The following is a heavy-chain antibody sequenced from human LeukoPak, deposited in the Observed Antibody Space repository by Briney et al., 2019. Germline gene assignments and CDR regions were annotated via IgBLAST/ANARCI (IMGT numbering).Heavy chain of an antibody. CDR2: IHRDGRT. CDR1: GVSISSSEW. J-gene: IGHJ4*02. V-gene: IGHV4-4*02. D-gene: IGHD3-9*01. Sequence: SGTLSLTCAVSGVSISSSEWWIWVRQPPGQGLEWIGEIHRDGRTRYNPSLKSRVTMSIDYSKNQFSLKASSVTAADTAIYYCGKTDIYFNPIDYWGPGSLVTVSS. CDR3: GKTDIYFNPIDY.